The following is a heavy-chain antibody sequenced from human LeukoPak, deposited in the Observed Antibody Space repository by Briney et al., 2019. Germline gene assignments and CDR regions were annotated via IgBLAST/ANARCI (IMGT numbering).Heavy chain of an antibody. V-gene: IGHV4-39*01. D-gene: IGHD6-19*01. CDR2: IYYSGST. CDR1: GGSISSSSYY. J-gene: IGHJ4*02. Sequence: PSGTLSLTCTVSGGSISSSSYYWGWVRQPPGKGLEWIGSIYYSGSTYYNPSLKSRVTISVDTSKKQFSLKLSSVTAADTAVYYCARRYSSGFRGIDYWGQGTLVTVSS. CDR3: ARRYSSGFRGIDY.